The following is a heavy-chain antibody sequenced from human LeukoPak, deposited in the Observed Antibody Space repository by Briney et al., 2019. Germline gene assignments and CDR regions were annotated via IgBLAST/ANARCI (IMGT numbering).Heavy chain of an antibody. J-gene: IGHJ3*02. CDR2: ISGSGGST. CDR3: AKYRAVADSDAFDI. CDR1: GFTFSGYG. D-gene: IGHD6-19*01. Sequence: GGSLRLSCAASGFTFSGYGMHWVRQAPGKGLEWVSAISGSGGSTYYADSVKGRFTISRDNSKNTLYLQMNSLRAEDTAVYYCAKYRAVADSDAFDIWGQGTMVTVSS. V-gene: IGHV3-23*01.